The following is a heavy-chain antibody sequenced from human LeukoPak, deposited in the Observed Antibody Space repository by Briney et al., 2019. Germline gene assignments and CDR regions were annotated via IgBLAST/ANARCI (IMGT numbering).Heavy chain of an antibody. CDR2: MYNSGST. V-gene: IGHV4-59*01. Sequence: SETLSLTCTVSGGSISGSYWSWIRQPPGKGLEWIAYMYNSGSTNYNPSLKSRVTISIDTSKNQFSLKLSSLTAADTAIYYCARGIESYGDYGYWGQGTPVTVSS. J-gene: IGHJ4*02. D-gene: IGHD4-17*01. CDR1: GGSISGSY. CDR3: ARGIESYGDYGY.